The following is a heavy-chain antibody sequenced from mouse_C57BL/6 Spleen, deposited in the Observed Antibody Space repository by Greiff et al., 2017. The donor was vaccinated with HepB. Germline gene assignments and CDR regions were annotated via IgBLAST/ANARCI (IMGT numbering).Heavy chain of an antibody. CDR3: ARGFAY. Sequence: QVQLQQPGAELVKPGASVKLSCKASGYTFTSYWMQWVKQRPGQGLEWIGEIDPSDSYTNYNQKFEGKATLTVDTSSSTAYMQLSSLTSEDSAVYYCARGFAYWGQGTLVTVSA. V-gene: IGHV1-50*01. CDR2: IDPSDSYT. CDR1: GYTFTSYW. J-gene: IGHJ3*01.